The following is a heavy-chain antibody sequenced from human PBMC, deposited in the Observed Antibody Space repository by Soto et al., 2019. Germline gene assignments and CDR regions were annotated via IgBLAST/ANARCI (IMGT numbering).Heavy chain of an antibody. V-gene: IGHV1-69*11. CDR3: ARWPQPRYTADPYAVDV. CDR1: GGTFSSSG. J-gene: IGHJ6*02. D-gene: IGHD3-16*02. Sequence: QVHLVQSGTEVKKPGSSVKVSCKASGGTFSSSGFSWVRQAPGQGLEWMGMIVPSLDTTNYAQQFQARVTITADEVTSTAYMELRSLRSEYTAVYYCARWPQPRYTADPYAVDVWGQGTRVIVSS. CDR2: IVPSLDTT.